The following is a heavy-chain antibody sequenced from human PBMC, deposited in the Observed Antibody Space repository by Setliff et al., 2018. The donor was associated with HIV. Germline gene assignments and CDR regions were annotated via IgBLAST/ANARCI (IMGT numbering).Heavy chain of an antibody. J-gene: IGHJ4*02. Sequence: HPGGSLRLSCVASGFTFSNYAMHWVRQAPGKGLEWVTVISYDESNKYYGDSVKGRFTISRDNSKNTLYLQMISLRVEDTALYYCAKVTSSGRWNSDFDYWGQGALVTVS. CDR1: GFTFSNYA. CDR3: AKVTSSGRWNSDFDY. CDR2: ISYDESNK. D-gene: IGHD6-19*01. V-gene: IGHV3-30*01.